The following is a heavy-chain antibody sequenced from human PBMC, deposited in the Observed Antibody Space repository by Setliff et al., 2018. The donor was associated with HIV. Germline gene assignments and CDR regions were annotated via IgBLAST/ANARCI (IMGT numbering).Heavy chain of an antibody. CDR3: ARDARITIFGVVIIGDYFDY. CDR1: GFTFSSYE. J-gene: IGHJ4*02. CDR2: ISSTSGYI. V-gene: IGHV3-21*01. D-gene: IGHD3-3*01. Sequence: PGGSLRLSCEGSGFTFSSYEMNWVRQAPGEGLEWLSSISSTSGYIYYADSVKGRFTISRDNAKNSLDLQMNSLRAEDTAVYYCARDARITIFGVVIIGDYFDYWGQGILVTVSS.